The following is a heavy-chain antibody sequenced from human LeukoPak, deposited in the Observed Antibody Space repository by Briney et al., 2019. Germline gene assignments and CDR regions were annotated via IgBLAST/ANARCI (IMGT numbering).Heavy chain of an antibody. D-gene: IGHD3-22*01. V-gene: IGHV1-24*01. CDR3: ARDYYDSSGYFLRGDY. CDR1: GYTLTELS. CDR2: FDPEDGET. J-gene: IGHJ4*02. Sequence: GASVKVSCKVSGYTLTELSMHWVRQAPGKGLEWMGGFDPEDGETIYAQKFQGRVTMTEDTSTDTAYMELRSLRSDDTAVYYCARDYYDSSGYFLRGDYWGQGTLVTVSS.